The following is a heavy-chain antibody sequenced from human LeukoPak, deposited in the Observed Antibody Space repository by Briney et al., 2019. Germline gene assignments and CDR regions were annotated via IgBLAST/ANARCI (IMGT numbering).Heavy chain of an antibody. V-gene: IGHV3-7*01. Sequence: GGSLRLSCAASGFTFSNYWMSWVRQAPGKGLEWVANIKQDGSEKYYVDSVKGRFTISRDNAKNLLYLQMNSLRAEDTAVYYCARFGDFWSGYYGDYWGQGILVTVSS. J-gene: IGHJ4*02. D-gene: IGHD3-3*01. CDR3: ARFGDFWSGYYGDY. CDR1: GFTFSNYW. CDR2: IKQDGSEK.